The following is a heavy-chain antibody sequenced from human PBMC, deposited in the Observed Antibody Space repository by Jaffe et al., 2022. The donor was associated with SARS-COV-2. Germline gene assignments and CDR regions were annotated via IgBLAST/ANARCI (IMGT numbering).Heavy chain of an antibody. CDR3: AKDGGNWGTYFDL. D-gene: IGHD3-16*01. CDR1: GFTFSSYA. V-gene: IGHV3-23*01. CDR2: ISGSGATT. Sequence: EVQLLESGGGLVQPGGSLRLSCAASGFTFSSYAMSWVRQAPGMGLEWVSSISGSGATTNYADSVKGRFTISRDNSKNTLYLQMNSLRAEDTAIYYCAKDGGNWGTYFDLWGRGTLVTVSS. J-gene: IGHJ2*01.